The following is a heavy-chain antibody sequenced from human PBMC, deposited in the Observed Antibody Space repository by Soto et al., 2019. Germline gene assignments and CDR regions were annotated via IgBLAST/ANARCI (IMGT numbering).Heavy chain of an antibody. Sequence: GGSLRLSCAASGFTFSSYSMNWVRQAPGKGLEWGSYISSSSSTIYYADSVKGRFTISRDNAKNSLYLQMNSLRDEDTAVYYCARERYYYDSSGYYDAFDIWGQRTMVTVSS. CDR2: ISSSSSTI. CDR1: GFTFSSYS. J-gene: IGHJ3*02. V-gene: IGHV3-48*02. CDR3: ARERYYYDSSGYYDAFDI. D-gene: IGHD3-22*01.